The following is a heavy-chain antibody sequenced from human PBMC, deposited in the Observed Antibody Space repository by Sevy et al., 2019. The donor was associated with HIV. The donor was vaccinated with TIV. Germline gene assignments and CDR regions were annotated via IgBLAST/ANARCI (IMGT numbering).Heavy chain of an antibody. CDR2: INSDGSST. CDR3: ASGQLWSHFDY. V-gene: IGHV3-74*01. Sequence: GGSLRLSCAASGFTFSSYWMHWVRQAPGKGLVWVSRINSDGSSTSYADSVKGRFTISRDNAKNTLYLQMNSLRAEDTAVYYCASGQLWSHFDYWGQGTLVTVSS. CDR1: GFTFSSYW. J-gene: IGHJ4*02. D-gene: IGHD5-18*01.